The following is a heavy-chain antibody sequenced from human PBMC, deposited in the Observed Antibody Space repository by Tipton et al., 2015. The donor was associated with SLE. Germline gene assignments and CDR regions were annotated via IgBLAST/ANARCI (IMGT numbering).Heavy chain of an antibody. CDR1: GGSISSYY. Sequence: TLSLTCTVSGGSISSYYWSWIRQPAGKGLEWIGRIYTSGSTNYNPSPKSRVTMSVDTSKNQFSLKLSSVTAADTAVYYCAREWYYYDSSGYPDVWGQGTTVTVSS. J-gene: IGHJ6*02. CDR3: AREWYYYDSSGYPDV. D-gene: IGHD3-22*01. CDR2: IYTSGST. V-gene: IGHV4-4*07.